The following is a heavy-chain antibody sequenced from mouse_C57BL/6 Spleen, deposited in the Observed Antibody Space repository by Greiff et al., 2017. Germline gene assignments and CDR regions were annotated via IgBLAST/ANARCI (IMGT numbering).Heavy chain of an antibody. D-gene: IGHD1-1*01. CDR2: ISNLAYSI. Sequence: EVKLMESGGGLVQPGGSLKLSCAASGFTFSDYGMAWVRQAPRKGPEWVAFISNLAYSIYYADTVTGRFTISRENAKNTLYLEMSSLRSEDTAMYYCARRASTVVATGDMDYWGQGTSVTVSS. V-gene: IGHV5-15*01. J-gene: IGHJ4*01. CDR1: GFTFSDYG. CDR3: ARRASTVVATGDMDY.